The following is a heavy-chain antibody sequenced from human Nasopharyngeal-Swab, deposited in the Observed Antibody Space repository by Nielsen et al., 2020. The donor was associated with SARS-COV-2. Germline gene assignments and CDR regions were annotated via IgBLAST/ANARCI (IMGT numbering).Heavy chain of an antibody. V-gene: IGHV3-11*06. J-gene: IGHJ5*02. CDR3: AKEAYVSIVRGVTPWFDP. D-gene: IGHD3-10*01. CDR2: ISSSSSYT. CDR1: GFTFSDYY. Sequence: GESLKISCAASGFTFSDYYMSWIRQAPGKGLEWVSYISSSSSYTNYADSVKGRFTISRDNAKNTLYLQMNSLRAEDTAVYYCAKEAYVSIVRGVTPWFDPWGQGTLVTVSS.